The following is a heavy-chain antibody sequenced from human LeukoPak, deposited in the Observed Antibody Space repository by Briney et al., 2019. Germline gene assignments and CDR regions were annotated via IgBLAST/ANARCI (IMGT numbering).Heavy chain of an antibody. J-gene: IGHJ3*02. V-gene: IGHV3-21*01. Sequence: GGSLRLSCAASGFTFCSYSINWVRQAPGKGLEWVSSISSSSSYIYYADSVKGRFTISRDNAKNSLYLQMNSLRAEDTAAYYCARTQNPGIDAFDIWGQGTMVTVSS. CDR2: ISSSSSYI. CDR3: ARTQNPGIDAFDI. CDR1: GFTFCSYS.